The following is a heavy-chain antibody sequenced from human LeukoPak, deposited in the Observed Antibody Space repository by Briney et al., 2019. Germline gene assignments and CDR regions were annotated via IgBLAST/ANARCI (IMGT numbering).Heavy chain of an antibody. D-gene: IGHD3-10*01. V-gene: IGHV3-21*01. CDR2: ISSSSSYI. Sequence: GGSLRLSCAASGFTFSSYNMNWVRQAPGKGLEWVSSISSSSSYIYYADSLKGRFTISRDNAKNSLYLQMNSLRAEDTAVYYCARVGSGSYSSDAFDIWGQGTMVTVSS. J-gene: IGHJ3*02. CDR3: ARVGSGSYSSDAFDI. CDR1: GFTFSSYN.